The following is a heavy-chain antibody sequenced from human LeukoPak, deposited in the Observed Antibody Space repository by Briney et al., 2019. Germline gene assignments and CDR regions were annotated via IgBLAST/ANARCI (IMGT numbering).Heavy chain of an antibody. CDR3: ARKTVVGSYFDY. D-gene: IGHD4-23*01. CDR1: GFTFNSYT. J-gene: IGHJ4*02. V-gene: IGHV3-21*04. CDR2: VSKSSDYI. Sequence: GGSLRLSCAASGFTFNSYTMNWVRQAPGKGLEWVSCVSKSSDYIYYADSVRGRFTISRDNAKNSLYLQMNSLRAEDTAVYYCARKTVVGSYFDYWGQGTPVTVSS.